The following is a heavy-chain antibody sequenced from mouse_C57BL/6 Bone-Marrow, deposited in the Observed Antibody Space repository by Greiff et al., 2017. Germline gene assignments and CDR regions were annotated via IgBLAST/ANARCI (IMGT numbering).Heavy chain of an antibody. V-gene: IGHV1-19*01. D-gene: IGHD2-4*01. CDR2: INPYNGGT. Sequence: VQLQQSGPVLVKPGASVKMSCKASGYTFTDYYMNWVKQSHGKSLEWIGVINPYNGGTSYTQKFKGKATLTVDKSSSTAYLELNSLTSEDSAVYYCAREADYPYAMDYWGQGTSVTVSS. J-gene: IGHJ4*01. CDR3: AREADYPYAMDY. CDR1: GYTFTDYY.